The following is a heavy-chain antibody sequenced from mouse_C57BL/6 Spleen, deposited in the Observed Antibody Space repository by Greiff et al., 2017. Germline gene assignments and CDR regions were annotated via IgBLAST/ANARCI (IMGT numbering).Heavy chain of an antibody. V-gene: IGHV5-16*01. D-gene: IGHD1-1*01. J-gene: IGHJ2*01. CDR3: AREDYYGSRDYFDY. CDR2: INYDGSST. Sequence: EVQVVESEGGLVQPGSSMKLSCTASGFTFSDYYMAWVRQVPEKGLEWVANINYDGSSTYYLDSLKSRFIISRDNAKNILYLQMSSLKSEDTATYYCAREDYYGSRDYFDYWGQGTTLTVSS. CDR1: GFTFSDYY.